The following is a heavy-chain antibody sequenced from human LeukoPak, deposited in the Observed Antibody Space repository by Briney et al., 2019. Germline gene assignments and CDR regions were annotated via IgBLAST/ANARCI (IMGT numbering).Heavy chain of an antibody. CDR1: GFTFSSYG. Sequence: GGSLRLSCAASGFTFSSYGMHWVRQAPGKGLEWVAVIWYDGSNKYYADSVKGRFTISRDNSKNTLYLQMNSLRAEDTAVYYCARDPGYCSSTSCYLSYYSDYWGQGTLVTVSS. J-gene: IGHJ4*02. CDR2: IWYDGSNK. D-gene: IGHD2-2*01. V-gene: IGHV3-33*01. CDR3: ARDPGYCSSTSCYLSYYSDY.